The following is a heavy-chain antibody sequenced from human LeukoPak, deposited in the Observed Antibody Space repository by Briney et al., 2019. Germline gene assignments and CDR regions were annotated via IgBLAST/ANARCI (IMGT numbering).Heavy chain of an antibody. Sequence: GGSLRLSCAASGFTFSNAWMSWVRQAPGKGLEWVGRIKSKTDGGTTDYAAPVKGRFTISRDNSKNTLYLQMNSLRAEDTAVYYCARAAESGSYYHIDYWGQGTLVTVSS. CDR1: GFTFSNAW. D-gene: IGHD1-26*01. V-gene: IGHV3-15*01. CDR3: ARAAESGSYYHIDY. CDR2: IKSKTDGGTT. J-gene: IGHJ4*02.